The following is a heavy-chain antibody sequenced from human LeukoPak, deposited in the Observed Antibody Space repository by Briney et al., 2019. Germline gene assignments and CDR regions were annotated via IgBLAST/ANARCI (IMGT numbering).Heavy chain of an antibody. CDR2: IYYSGST. Sequence: PSETLSLICTVSGGSISSYYWSWIRQPPGKGLEWIGYIYYSGSTNYNPSLKSRVTISVDTSKNQFSLKLSSVTAADTAVYYCARYMWWFDPWGQGTLVTVSS. J-gene: IGHJ5*02. CDR1: GGSISSYY. CDR3: ARYMWWFDP. V-gene: IGHV4-59*01. D-gene: IGHD2-21*01.